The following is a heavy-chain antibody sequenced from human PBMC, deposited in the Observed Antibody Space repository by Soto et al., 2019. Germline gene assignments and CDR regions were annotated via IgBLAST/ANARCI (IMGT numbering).Heavy chain of an antibody. J-gene: IGHJ5*02. D-gene: IGHD2-21*02. Sequence: GGSLRLSCTPSGFTFSIYAMSWVRQAPGKGLEWVSTIGGSDTYYADPVKGRFTISRDDSKNALFLQMNSLTVDDTAIYYCARDGVPANGKYDWLDPRGQGTLVTVSS. CDR1: GFTFSIYA. CDR2: IGGSDT. CDR3: ARDGVPANGKYDWLDP. V-gene: IGHV3-23*01.